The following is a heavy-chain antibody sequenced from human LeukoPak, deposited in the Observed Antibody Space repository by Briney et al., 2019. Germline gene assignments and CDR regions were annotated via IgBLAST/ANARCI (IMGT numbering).Heavy chain of an antibody. CDR2: ISGVGGRT. J-gene: IGHJ4*02. D-gene: IGHD1-1*01. CDR1: GFTFSNCA. Sequence: GGSLRLSRAASGFTFSNCAMSWVRQAPGKGLEWFSAISGVGGRTYYADSVKGRFTISRDNSKNTLDLQMSSLRAEDTAVYYCAKEGVAGTTYFDYWGQGTLVTVSS. V-gene: IGHV3-23*01. CDR3: AKEGVAGTTYFDY.